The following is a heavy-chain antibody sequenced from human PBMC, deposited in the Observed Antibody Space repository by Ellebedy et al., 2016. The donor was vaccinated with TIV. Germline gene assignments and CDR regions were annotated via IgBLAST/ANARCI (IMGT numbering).Heavy chain of an antibody. CDR3: ATRHFGGYDV. CDR1: GFTVSSNY. D-gene: IGHD3-22*01. Sequence: GGSLRLXXAASGFTVSSNYMTWVRQAPGKGLEWVSVIYSGGSSYYADSVEGRFTISRDSSKNTLYLQMNNVRAEDTAVYYCATRHFGGYDVWGRGTMVTVSS. V-gene: IGHV3-53*01. CDR2: IYSGGSS. J-gene: IGHJ3*01.